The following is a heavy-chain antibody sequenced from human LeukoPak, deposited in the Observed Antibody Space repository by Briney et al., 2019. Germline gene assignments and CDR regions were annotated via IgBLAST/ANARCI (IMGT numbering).Heavy chain of an antibody. V-gene: IGHV3-9*01. D-gene: IGHD2-2*01. CDR3: ATAPREVPAAISGFDP. CDR1: GFTFDDYA. J-gene: IGHJ5*02. CDR2: ISWNSGSI. Sequence: GGSLRLSCAASGFTFDDYAMHWVRQAPGKGLEWVSGISWNSGSIGYADSVKGRFTISRDNAKNSLYLQMNSLRAEDTAVYYCATAPREVPAAISGFDPWGQGTLVTVSS.